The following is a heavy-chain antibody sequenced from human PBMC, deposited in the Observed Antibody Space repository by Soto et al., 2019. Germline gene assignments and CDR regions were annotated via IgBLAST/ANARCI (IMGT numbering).Heavy chain of an antibody. D-gene: IGHD6-13*01. CDR3: VRFGGAAAGPGDY. CDR2: ISSSGTTI. Sequence: GGSLRLSCVASEFTFSSYEMNWVRQAPGKGLEWVSYISSSGTTIYYTDSVKGRFTISRDNAKKSLYLQMNSLRAEDTAVYYCVRFGGAAAGPGDYWGQGTLATASS. J-gene: IGHJ4*02. CDR1: EFTFSSYE. V-gene: IGHV3-48*03.